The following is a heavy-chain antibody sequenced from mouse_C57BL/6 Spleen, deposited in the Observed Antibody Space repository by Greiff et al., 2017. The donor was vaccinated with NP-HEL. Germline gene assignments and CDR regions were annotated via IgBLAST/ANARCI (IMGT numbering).Heavy chain of an antibody. CDR1: GYTFTSYW. Sequence: QVQLQQPGAELVKPGASVKLSCKASGYTFTSYWMHWVKQRPGQGLEWIGMIHPNGGSTNYNEKFKSKATLTVDKSSSTAYMQLSSLTSEDSAVYYCALTGTGTYYFDYWGQGTTLTVSS. CDR3: ALTGTGTYYFDY. CDR2: IHPNGGST. D-gene: IGHD4-1*01. J-gene: IGHJ2*01. V-gene: IGHV1-64*01.